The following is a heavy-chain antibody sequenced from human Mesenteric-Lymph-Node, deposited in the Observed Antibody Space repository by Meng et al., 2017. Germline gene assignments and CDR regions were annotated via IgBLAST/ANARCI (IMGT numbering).Heavy chain of an antibody. CDR1: GGTFSSYA. CDR2: IIPIFGTA. D-gene: IGHD3-9*01. Sequence: SVKVSCKASGGTFSSYAISWVRQAPGQGLEWMGWIIPIFGTANYAQKFQGRVTITADESTSTAYMELSSLRSEDTAVYYCAKGSNYDILTGYYPNDYWGQGTLVTVSS. V-gene: IGHV1-69*13. J-gene: IGHJ4*02. CDR3: AKGSNYDILTGYYPNDY.